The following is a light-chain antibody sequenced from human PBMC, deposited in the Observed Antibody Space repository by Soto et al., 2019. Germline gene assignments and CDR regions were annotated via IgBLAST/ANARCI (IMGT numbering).Light chain of an antibody. CDR2: STN. J-gene: IGLJ2*01. CDR1: SSNIGSNT. V-gene: IGLV1-44*01. CDR3: AAWDDSLNGPV. Sequence: QSVLTQPPSASGTHGQRVTISCSGSSSNIGSNTVNWYQQVPGTAPKLLIYSTNQRPSGVPDRFSGSKSGTSASLAISGLQSEDAADYYCAAWDDSLNGPVFGGGTKLTVL.